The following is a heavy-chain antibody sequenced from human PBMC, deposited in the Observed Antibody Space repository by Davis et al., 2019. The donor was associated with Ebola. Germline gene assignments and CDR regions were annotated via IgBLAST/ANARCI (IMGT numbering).Heavy chain of an antibody. V-gene: IGHV3-23*01. CDR2: IIVSGGST. D-gene: IGHD2-21*01. Sequence: GESLKISCVASGFTFGSHAMGWVRQAPGKGLEWVSSIIVSGGSTYYADSVKGRFTISRDNSKNTLYLQMNSLRADDTALYYCARPQLLPRPGAFDIWGQGTLVTVSS. CDR3: ARPQLLPRPGAFDI. J-gene: IGHJ3*02. CDR1: GFTFGSHA.